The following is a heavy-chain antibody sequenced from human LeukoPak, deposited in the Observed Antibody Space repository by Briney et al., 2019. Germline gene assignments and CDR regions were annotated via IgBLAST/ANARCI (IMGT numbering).Heavy chain of an antibody. J-gene: IGHJ4*02. D-gene: IGHD3-16*01. CDR1: GYTFTSNY. Sequence: ASVKVSCKAFGYTFTSNYMHWVRQAPGQGPEWMGVISPSGGSTTYAQKFQGRVTLTRDMSTSTDYLELSSLRSEDTAVYYCAREGGRQTHFDYWGQGTLVTVSS. CDR3: AREGGRQTHFDY. CDR2: ISPSGGST. V-gene: IGHV1-46*01.